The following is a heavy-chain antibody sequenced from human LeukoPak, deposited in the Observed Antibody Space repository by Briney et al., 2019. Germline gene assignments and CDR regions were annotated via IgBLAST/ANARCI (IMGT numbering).Heavy chain of an antibody. V-gene: IGHV3-7*05. D-gene: IGHD5-18*01. CDR3: ARAGYSYGYVGWFDP. Sequence: PGGSLRLSCAASGFTFSSHWMCWVRQAPGKGLEWVAYIKQDGSEKSYVDSVKGRFTISRDNAKNSLYLQMNSLRPEDTAVYYCARAGYSYGYVGWFDPWGQGTLVTVSS. CDR1: GFTFSSHW. CDR2: IKQDGSEK. J-gene: IGHJ5*02.